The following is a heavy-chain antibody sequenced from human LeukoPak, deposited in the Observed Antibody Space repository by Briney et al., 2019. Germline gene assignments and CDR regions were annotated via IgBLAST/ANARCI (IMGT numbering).Heavy chain of an antibody. CDR1: GFTFSSYI. CDR3: ARDHLRPSNWFDP. V-gene: IGHV3-21*01. D-gene: IGHD6-6*01. Sequence: GGSLRLSCAASGFTFSSYIMNWVRQAPVKGLEWVSSISSSSSYIYYADSVKGRFTISRDNAKNSLYLQMNSLRAEDTAVYYCARDHLRPSNWFDPWGQGTLVTVSS. CDR2: ISSSSSYI. J-gene: IGHJ5*02.